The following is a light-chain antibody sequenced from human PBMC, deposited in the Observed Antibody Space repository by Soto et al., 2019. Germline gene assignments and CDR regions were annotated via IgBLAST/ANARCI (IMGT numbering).Light chain of an antibody. CDR2: GNS. Sequence: QSVLTQPPSVSGAPGQRVTISCTGSSSNIGAGYDVHWYQQLPGTAPKLLIYGNSNRPSGVPDRFSGSKSGTSASLAITGLRAADEADYYCQSYHSSLSGWVFGGGTKPTLL. J-gene: IGLJ3*02. CDR1: SSNIGAGYD. CDR3: QSYHSSLSGWV. V-gene: IGLV1-40*01.